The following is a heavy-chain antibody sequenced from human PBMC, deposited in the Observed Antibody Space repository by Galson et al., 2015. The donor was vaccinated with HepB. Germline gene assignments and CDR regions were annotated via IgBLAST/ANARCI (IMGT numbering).Heavy chain of an antibody. Sequence: SLRLSCAGSGFPFSNFWMSWVRQAPGKGLEWVGRIKSNSDGETTAYAAPVRGRFAISRDDSKDMVYLEMNSLRTEDTAVYYCTARFWGQGTLVTVSS. J-gene: IGHJ4*02. CDR1: GFPFSNFW. CDR2: IKSNSDGETT. V-gene: IGHV3-15*01. CDR3: TARF.